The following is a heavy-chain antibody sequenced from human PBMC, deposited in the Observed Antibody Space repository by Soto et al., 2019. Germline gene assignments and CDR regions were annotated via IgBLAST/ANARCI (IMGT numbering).Heavy chain of an antibody. D-gene: IGHD6-19*01. CDR2: IYPGDSDT. J-gene: IGHJ6*02. V-gene: IGHV5-51*01. CDR3: ARHDHPLVAGTGDSYYYYGMDV. Sequence: PGESLKISCKGSGYSFTSYWIGWVRQMPGKGLEWMGIIYPGDSDTRYSPSFQGQVTISADKSISTAYLQWSSLKASDTAMYYCARHDHPLVAGTGDSYYYYGMDVWDQGTTVTVYS. CDR1: GYSFTSYW.